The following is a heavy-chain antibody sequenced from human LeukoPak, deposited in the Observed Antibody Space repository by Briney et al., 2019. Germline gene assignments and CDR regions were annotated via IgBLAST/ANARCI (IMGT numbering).Heavy chain of an antibody. D-gene: IGHD4-23*01. CDR2: IKQDGSDK. V-gene: IGHV3-7*04. CDR3: ARKAGGGNTWDDY. CDR1: GFTFSSYW. J-gene: IGHJ4*02. Sequence: GGSLRLSCAASGFTFSSYWMSWVRQAPGKGLEWVANIKQDGSDKYYVDSVKGRFTISRDNAENSLDLQMNSLRADDTAVYYCARKAGGGNTWDDYWGQGTLVTVSS.